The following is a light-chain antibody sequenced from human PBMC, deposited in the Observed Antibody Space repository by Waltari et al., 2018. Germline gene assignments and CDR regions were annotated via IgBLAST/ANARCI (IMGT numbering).Light chain of an antibody. V-gene: IGKV1-39*01. J-gene: IGKJ4*01. CDR2: SAS. Sequence: DIQMTQSPSSLSASVGDRVTITCRASQFISSYLNWYQQKPGKAPKLLIYSASSLQSGVTSRFSGSGYGTDFTLIISSLQFEDFATYYCQQSYSTPLTFGGGTEVEIK. CDR1: QFISSY. CDR3: QQSYSTPLT.